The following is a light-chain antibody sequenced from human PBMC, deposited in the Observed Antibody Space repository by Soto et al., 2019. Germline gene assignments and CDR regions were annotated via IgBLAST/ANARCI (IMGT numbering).Light chain of an antibody. V-gene: IGKV3-15*01. J-gene: IGKJ4*01. CDR1: QSVSST. Sequence: EIVMAQSPATLSVSPGERATLSCRASQSVSSTLAWYQQKPGQAPWLLIYGASTRATGVPARFSGSGSGTEFTLTISILQSEDFAVYYCQQYNNWPLTFGGGTKVDIK. CDR2: GAS. CDR3: QQYNNWPLT.